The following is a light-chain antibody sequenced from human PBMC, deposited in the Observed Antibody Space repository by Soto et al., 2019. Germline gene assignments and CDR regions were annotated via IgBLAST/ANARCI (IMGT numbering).Light chain of an antibody. J-gene: IGLJ3*02. V-gene: IGLV2-14*01. CDR1: SSDVGAYNY. CDR2: EVS. Sequence: QSALTQPASVSGSPGQSITISCTGTSSDVGAYNYVSWYQLHPGKAPKLMIYEVSNRPSGVSNRFSGSKSGNTASLTIFRLQAEDEADYYCSSYTSSRTVVFGGGTKLTVL. CDR3: SSYTSSRTVV.